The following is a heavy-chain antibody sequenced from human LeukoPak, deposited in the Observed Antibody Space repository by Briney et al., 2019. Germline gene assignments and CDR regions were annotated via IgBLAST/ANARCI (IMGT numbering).Heavy chain of an antibody. J-gene: IGHJ4*02. CDR1: GGSISSYY. Sequence: SETLSLTCTVSGGSISSYYWSWIRQPPGKGLEWIGEINHSGSTNYNPSLKSRVTISVDTSKNQFSLKLSSVTAADTAVYYCARHRRSTMVRGAPFDYWGQGTLVTVSS. V-gene: IGHV4-34*01. CDR3: ARHRRSTMVRGAPFDY. CDR2: INHSGST. D-gene: IGHD3-10*01.